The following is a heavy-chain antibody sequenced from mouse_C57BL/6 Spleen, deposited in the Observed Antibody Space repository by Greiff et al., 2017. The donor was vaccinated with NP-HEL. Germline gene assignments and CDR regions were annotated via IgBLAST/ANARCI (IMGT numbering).Heavy chain of an antibody. CDR2: ISYDGSN. J-gene: IGHJ4*01. CDR3: ARGGDLMDY. Sequence: EVQRVESGPGLVKPSQSLSLTCSVTGYSITSGYYWNWIRQFPGNKLEWMGYISYDGSNNYNPSLKNRISITRDTSKNQFFLKLNSVTTEDTATYYCARGGDLMDYWGQGTSVTVSS. V-gene: IGHV3-6*01. CDR1: GYSITSGYY.